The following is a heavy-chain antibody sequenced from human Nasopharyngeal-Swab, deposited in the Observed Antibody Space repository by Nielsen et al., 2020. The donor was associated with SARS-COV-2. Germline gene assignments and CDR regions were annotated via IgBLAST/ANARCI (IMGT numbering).Heavy chain of an antibody. Sequence: RQAPGKALEWLAHIFSNDEKSYSTSLKSRLTISKDTSKSQVVLTMTNMDPVDTATYYCAHRGCSSTSCYSDAFDIWGQGTMVTVSS. CDR2: IFSNDEK. CDR3: AHRGCSSTSCYSDAFDI. V-gene: IGHV2-26*01. J-gene: IGHJ3*02. D-gene: IGHD2-2*02.